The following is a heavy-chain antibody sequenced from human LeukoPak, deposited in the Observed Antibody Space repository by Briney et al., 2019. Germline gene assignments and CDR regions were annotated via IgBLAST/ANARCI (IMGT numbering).Heavy chain of an antibody. CDR1: GNTFAGFY. V-gene: IGHV1/OR15-2*02. CDR2: VTAFNENT. J-gene: IGHJ6*03. CDR3: ARNTYGYKFSMDV. D-gene: IGHD5-24*01. Sequence: ASVKVSCKASGNTFAGFYMHWVRQAPGQGLEWVGWVTAFNENTHYSRKVQGRVTMTRDTSTSTAYMELRSLRSDDTAVYYCARNTYGYKFSMDVWGKGTTVTVSS.